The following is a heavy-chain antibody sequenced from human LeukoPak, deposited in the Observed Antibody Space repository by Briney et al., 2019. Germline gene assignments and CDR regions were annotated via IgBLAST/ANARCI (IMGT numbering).Heavy chain of an antibody. Sequence: GGSLRLSCAASGFTFSSYAMHWVRQAPGKGLEWVAVISYDGSNKYYADSVKGRFTISRDNSKNTLYLQMNSLRAGDTAVYYCARAQRIVVEIDYWGQGTLVTVSS. CDR1: GFTFSSYA. J-gene: IGHJ4*02. D-gene: IGHD3-22*01. V-gene: IGHV3-30-3*01. CDR3: ARAQRIVVEIDY. CDR2: ISYDGSNK.